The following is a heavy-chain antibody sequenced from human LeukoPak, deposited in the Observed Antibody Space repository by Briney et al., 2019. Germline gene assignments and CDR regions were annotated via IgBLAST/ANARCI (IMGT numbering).Heavy chain of an antibody. CDR3: ARVGRAQQSDY. Sequence: PSETLSLTCTVSGGSISSGSYYWSWIRQPAGKGLEWIGRIYTSGSTNYNPSLKSRVTISVDTSKNQFSLKLSSVTAADTAVYYCARVGRAQQSDYWGQGTLVTVSS. CDR2: IYTSGST. D-gene: IGHD1-26*01. V-gene: IGHV4-61*02. J-gene: IGHJ4*02. CDR1: GGSISSGSYY.